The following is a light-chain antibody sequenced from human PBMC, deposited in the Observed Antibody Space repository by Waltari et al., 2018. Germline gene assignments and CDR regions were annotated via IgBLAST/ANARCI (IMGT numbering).Light chain of an antibody. J-gene: IGKJ3*01. CDR2: KAS. CDR3: QQYNSYLT. V-gene: IGKV1-5*03. CDR1: QRISSW. Sequence: DIQMTQSPSTLSASVGDRVPITCRASQRISSWLAWYQQKPGKAPKLLIYKASSLESGVPSRFSGSGSETEFTLTISSLQPDDFATYYCQQYNSYLTFGPGTKVDIK.